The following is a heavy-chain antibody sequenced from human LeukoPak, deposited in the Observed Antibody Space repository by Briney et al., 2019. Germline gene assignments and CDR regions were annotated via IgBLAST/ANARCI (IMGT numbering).Heavy chain of an antibody. V-gene: IGHV3-23*01. CDR1: GFTFSSYA. J-gene: IGHJ4*02. D-gene: IGHD3-9*01. CDR2: ISGGGGST. CDR3: AKFYDISTGYFDC. Sequence: GGSLRLACAASGFTFSSYAMSWVRQSPGKGLEWVSAISGGGGSTYYADSVKGRFTISRDNSKNTLYLQMNSLRAEDTAVYYCAKFYDISTGYFDCWGQGTLVTVSS.